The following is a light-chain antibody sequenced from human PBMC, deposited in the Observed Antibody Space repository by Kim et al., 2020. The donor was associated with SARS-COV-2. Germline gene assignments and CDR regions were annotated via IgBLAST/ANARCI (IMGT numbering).Light chain of an antibody. Sequence: SCGRNNIGSNYVYWYQQLPGPAPELLIYKNSHRPSGIPERFSGSNSGNSATLTISGVRAEDEADYYCEAWDGSRGGYVFGGGTQVTVL. CDR2: KNS. V-gene: IGLV1-47*01. CDR1: RNNIGSNY. CDR3: EAWDGSRGGYV. J-gene: IGLJ7*01.